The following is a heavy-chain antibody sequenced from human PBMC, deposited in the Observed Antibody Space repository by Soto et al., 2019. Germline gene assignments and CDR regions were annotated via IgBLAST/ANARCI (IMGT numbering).Heavy chain of an antibody. J-gene: IGHJ4*02. CDR3: AKDSCSGGSCYYY. CDR1: GFTFSSYA. D-gene: IGHD2-15*01. Sequence: EVQLLESGGGLVQPGGSLRLSCAASGFTFSSYAMSWVRQAPGKGLEWVSAISGSGGSTYYADSVKGRFTISRDNSKNTVYLQMNSLRAEDTAVYYCAKDSCSGGSCYYYWGQGTLVTVFS. CDR2: ISGSGGST. V-gene: IGHV3-23*01.